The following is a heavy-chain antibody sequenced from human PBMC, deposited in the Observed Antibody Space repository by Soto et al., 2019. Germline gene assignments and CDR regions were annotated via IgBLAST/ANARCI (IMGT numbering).Heavy chain of an antibody. CDR1: GGSFSGYY. D-gene: IGHD5-18*01. CDR3: ASSQRYRYGHIGY. Sequence: PSETLSLTCAVYGGSFSGYYWSWIRQPPGKGLEWIGEINHSGSTNYNPSLKSRVTISVDTSKNQFSLKLSSVTAADTAVYYCASSQRYRYGHIGYWGQGNLVTVSS. V-gene: IGHV4-34*01. J-gene: IGHJ4*02. CDR2: INHSGST.